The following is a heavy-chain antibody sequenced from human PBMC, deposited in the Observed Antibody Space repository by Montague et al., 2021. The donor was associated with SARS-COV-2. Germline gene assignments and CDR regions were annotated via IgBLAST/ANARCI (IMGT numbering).Heavy chain of an antibody. V-gene: IGHV3-11*05. J-gene: IGHJ5*02. Sequence: SLRLSCSASGFIFSDYNMTWIRQTPGKGLEWISYINGASSRTNYADSVKGRFTISRGNAKNSLFLQMNSLRVEDTAVYYCARGISLFDPWGQGTLVTVSS. CDR1: GFIFSDYN. CDR3: ARGISLFDP. CDR2: INGASSRT.